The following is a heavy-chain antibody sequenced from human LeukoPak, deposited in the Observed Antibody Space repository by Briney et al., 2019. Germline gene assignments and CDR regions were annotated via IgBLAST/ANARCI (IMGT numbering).Heavy chain of an antibody. D-gene: IGHD6-19*01. CDR3: AKDPHSNGWFYFDY. V-gene: IGHV3-9*01. Sequence: GGSLRLSCAASGFTFDDYAMHWVRQAPGKGLEWVSGISWNSGSIGYADSVKGRFTISRDNAKNTVYLQMNSLRAEDTAVYYCAKDPHSNGWFYFDYWGQGTLVTVSS. CDR1: GFTFDDYA. J-gene: IGHJ4*02. CDR2: ISWNSGSI.